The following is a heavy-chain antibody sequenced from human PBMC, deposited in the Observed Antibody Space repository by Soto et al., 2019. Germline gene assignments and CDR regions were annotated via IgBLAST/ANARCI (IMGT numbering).Heavy chain of an antibody. Sequence: QVRLVESGGGVVQPGRSLILSCAASGFTFRNFGFHWVRQAPGKGLEWVALVWYDGTNKYYAESLKGRVSISRDNSKNTLYLEMKSLRAEDTAVYYCARDGDIEGGPPPKNYAMDVWGQGTTVTVSS. J-gene: IGHJ6*02. CDR3: ARDGDIEGGPPPKNYAMDV. V-gene: IGHV3-33*08. CDR1: GFTFRNFG. CDR2: VWYDGTNK. D-gene: IGHD5-12*01.